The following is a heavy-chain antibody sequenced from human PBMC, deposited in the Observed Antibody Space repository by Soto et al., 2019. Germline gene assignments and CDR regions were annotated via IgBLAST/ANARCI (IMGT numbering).Heavy chain of an antibody. D-gene: IGHD2-15*01. CDR3: AKIVGGGSHHDAFDI. CDR2: TGGGGVST. J-gene: IGHJ3*02. Sequence: EVQLLESGGGLVEPGGSLRLSCAASGFTFRSYAMTWVRQAPGKGLEWVSYTGGGGVSTYYADSVKGRFTSSRADSKNTLYLQMNSPRAEDTALYYCAKIVGGGSHHDAFDIWGQGTMVTVSS. V-gene: IGHV3-23*01. CDR1: GFTFRSYA.